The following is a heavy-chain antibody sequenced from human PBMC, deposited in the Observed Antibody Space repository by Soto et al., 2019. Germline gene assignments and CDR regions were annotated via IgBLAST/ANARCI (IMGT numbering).Heavy chain of an antibody. CDR3: VRPDYGDGYNWFDP. D-gene: IGHD4-17*01. V-gene: IGHV3-21*01. CDR2: ISSSSSYI. CDR1: GFTFSSYS. J-gene: IGHJ5*02. Sequence: EVQLVESGGGLVKPGGSLRLSCAASGFTFSSYSMNWVRQAPGKGLEWVSSISSSSSYIYYADSVKGRFTISRDNAKNSLYLQMNSLRAEDTAVYYCVRPDYGDGYNWFDPWGQGTLVTVSS.